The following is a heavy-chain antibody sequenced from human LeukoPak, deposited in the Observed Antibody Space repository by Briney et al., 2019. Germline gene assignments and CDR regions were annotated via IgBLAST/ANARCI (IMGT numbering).Heavy chain of an antibody. V-gene: IGHV3-21*01. CDR2: ISSSSSYI. D-gene: IGHD2-2*01. J-gene: IGHJ4*02. Sequence: GGSLRLSCAASGFTFSSYSMNWVRQAPGKGLEWVSSISSSSSYIYYADSVKGRFTISRDNAKNSLYLQMNSLRAEDTAVYYCARSCSSTSCSDYWGQGTLVTVSS. CDR1: GFTFSSYS. CDR3: ARSCSSTSCSDY.